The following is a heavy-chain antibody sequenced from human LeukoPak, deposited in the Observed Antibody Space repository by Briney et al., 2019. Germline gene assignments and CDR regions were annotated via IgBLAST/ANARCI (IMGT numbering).Heavy chain of an antibody. D-gene: IGHD2-2*01. V-gene: IGHV4-34*01. CDR1: GGSFSGYY. CDR2: INHSGST. Sequence: SETLSLTCAVYGGSFSGYYWSWIRQPPGKGLEWIGEINHSGSTNYNPSLKSRVTISVDTSKNQFSLKLSSVTAADTAVHYWARGPAVPRRYYYYGMDVWGQGTTVTVSS. CDR3: ARGPAVPRRYYYYGMDV. J-gene: IGHJ6*02.